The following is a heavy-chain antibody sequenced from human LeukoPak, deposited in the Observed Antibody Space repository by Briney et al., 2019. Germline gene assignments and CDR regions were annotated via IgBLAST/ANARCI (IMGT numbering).Heavy chain of an antibody. CDR1: GYSFTSYW. J-gene: IGHJ4*02. CDR2: IYPGDSDT. CDR3: ARQNAGLLNTFDY. Sequence: GESLKISCRGSGYSFTSYWIGWVRQMPGKGLEWMGIIYPGDSDTRYSPSFQGQVTISADKSISTAYLQWSSLKASDTALYYCARQNAGLLNTFDYWGQGTLVTVSS. D-gene: IGHD2-15*01. V-gene: IGHV5-51*01.